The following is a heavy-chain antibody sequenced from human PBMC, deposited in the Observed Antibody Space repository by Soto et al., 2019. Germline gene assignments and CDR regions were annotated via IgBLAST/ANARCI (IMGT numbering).Heavy chain of an antibody. CDR3: ARSRRGAYSSGWYSPSGYYNYGIDV. CDR1: GYSFTSNW. D-gene: IGHD6-19*01. V-gene: IGHV5-51*01. CDR2: IYPGDPDT. Sequence: PGESLKISCKGSGYSFTSNWIGGVRQLPGKGLEWMGIIYPGDPDTKYSPSLQGQVTISADTSISTAYLQWTSLKASDTAMYYCARSRRGAYSSGWYSPSGYYNYGIDVWGQGTKVTVSS. J-gene: IGHJ6*02.